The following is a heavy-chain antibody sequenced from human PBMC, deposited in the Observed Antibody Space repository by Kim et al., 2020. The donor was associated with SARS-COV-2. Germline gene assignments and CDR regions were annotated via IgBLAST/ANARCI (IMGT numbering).Heavy chain of an antibody. J-gene: IGHJ4*02. Sequence: ASVKVSCKASGYTFTSYGISWVRQAPGQGLEWMGWISAYNGNTNYAQKLQGRVTMTTDTSTSTAYMELRSLRSDDTAVYYCARDLRRYFDWLMGGYFDYWGQGTLVTVSS. CDR1: GYTFTSYG. D-gene: IGHD3-9*01. V-gene: IGHV1-18*01. CDR3: ARDLRRYFDWLMGGYFDY. CDR2: ISAYNGNT.